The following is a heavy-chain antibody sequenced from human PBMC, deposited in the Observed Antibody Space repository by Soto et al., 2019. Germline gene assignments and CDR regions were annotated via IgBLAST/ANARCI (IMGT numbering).Heavy chain of an antibody. CDR2: IKSKTDGGTT. CDR1: GFTFSNAW. CDR3: TTAGDYDCWSGNPLYYYYYMDV. D-gene: IGHD3-3*01. J-gene: IGHJ6*03. Sequence: EVQLVESGGGLVKPGGSLRLSCAASGFTFSNAWMSWVRQAPGKGLEWVGRIKSKTDGGTTDYAAPVKGRFTISRDDSKNTLYLQMHSLKTEDTAVYYCTTAGDYDCWSGNPLYYYYYMDVWGKGTTVTVSS. V-gene: IGHV3-15*01.